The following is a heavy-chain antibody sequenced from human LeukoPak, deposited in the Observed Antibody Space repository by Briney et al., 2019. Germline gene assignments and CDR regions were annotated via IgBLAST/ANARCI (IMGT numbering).Heavy chain of an antibody. V-gene: IGHV4-4*02. CDR1: GDSISSSYW. Sequence: SGTLSLTCAVSGDSISSSYWWSWVRHPPGKGLEWIGEIYHSGSTNYNPSLKSRVTISVDKSNNHFSLTLNSVTAADTAVYYCAREGGPYRPLDYTGQGTLVTVSS. CDR3: AREGGPYRPLDY. CDR2: IYHSGST. J-gene: IGHJ4*02.